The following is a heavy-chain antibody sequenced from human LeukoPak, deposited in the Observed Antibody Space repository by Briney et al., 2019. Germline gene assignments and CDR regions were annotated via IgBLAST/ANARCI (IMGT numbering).Heavy chain of an antibody. CDR3: ARLRNDAFDI. V-gene: IGHV3-33*01. Sequence: GGSLRLSCAASGFTFSSYGMHWVRRAPGKGLEWVAVIWYDGSNKYYGDSVKGRFTISRDNSKSTLYLQMNSLRAEDTAAYYRARLRNDAFDIWGQGTVVTFSS. J-gene: IGHJ3*02. CDR2: IWYDGSNK. CDR1: GFTFSSYG.